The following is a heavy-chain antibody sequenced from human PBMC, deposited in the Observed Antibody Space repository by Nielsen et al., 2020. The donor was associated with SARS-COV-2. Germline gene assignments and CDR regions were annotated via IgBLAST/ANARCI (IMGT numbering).Heavy chain of an antibody. J-gene: IGHJ6*02. D-gene: IGHD3-3*01. CDR1: GYTFTSYG. V-gene: IGHV1-24*01. CDR3: ATSDFTIIPLF. CDR2: FDPEDGEI. Sequence: ASVKVSCKASGYTFTSYGISWVRQAPGKGLEWMGSFDPEDGEIIYAQKFEGRVTMTEDTSTDTAYMELRSLRSEDTAVYYCATSDFTIIPLFWGQGTAVTVSS.